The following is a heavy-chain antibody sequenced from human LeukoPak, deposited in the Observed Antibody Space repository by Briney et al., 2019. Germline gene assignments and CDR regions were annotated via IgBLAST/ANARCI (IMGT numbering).Heavy chain of an antibody. Sequence: ASETLSLTCTVSGGSISSYYWSWIRQPAGKGLEWIGRIYTSGSTNYNPSLKSRVTMSVDTSKNQFSLKLSSVTAADTAVYYCASDEYYYDSSGYYLFDYWGQGTLVTVSS. CDR2: IYTSGST. D-gene: IGHD3-22*01. V-gene: IGHV4-4*07. CDR3: ASDEYYYDSSGYYLFDY. J-gene: IGHJ4*02. CDR1: GGSISSYY.